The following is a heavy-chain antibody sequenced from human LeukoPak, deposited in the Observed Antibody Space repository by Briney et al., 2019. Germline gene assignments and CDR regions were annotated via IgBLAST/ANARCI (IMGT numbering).Heavy chain of an antibody. Sequence: GGSLRLSCAASGFTFSNYWLSWVRQAPGKGLEGVANIKQDGSERYYVDSVKGRFIVSRDNAKNSLYLEMNSLRAEDTAVYYCAGVYDVWSGYYRDYWGQGTLVTVSS. CDR3: AGVYDVWSGYYRDY. J-gene: IGHJ4*02. CDR2: IKQDGSER. V-gene: IGHV3-7*04. CDR1: GFTFSNYW. D-gene: IGHD3-3*01.